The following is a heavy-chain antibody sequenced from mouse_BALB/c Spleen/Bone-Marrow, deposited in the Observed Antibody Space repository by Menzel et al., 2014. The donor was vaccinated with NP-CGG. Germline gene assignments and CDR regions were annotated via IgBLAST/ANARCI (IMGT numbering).Heavy chain of an antibody. D-gene: IGHD1-2*01. CDR2: INPESSTI. CDR1: GFDFSRYW. V-gene: IGHV4-1*02. J-gene: IGHJ1*01. Sequence: EVKLVESGGGLVQPGGSLKLSCAAPGFDFSRYWMTWVRQAPGKGLEWIGEINPESSTINYTPSLKDKFIISRDNAKNALYLQMSKVRSEDTALYYCARPGYYGYQDVWGAGTTVTVSS. CDR3: ARPGYYGYQDV.